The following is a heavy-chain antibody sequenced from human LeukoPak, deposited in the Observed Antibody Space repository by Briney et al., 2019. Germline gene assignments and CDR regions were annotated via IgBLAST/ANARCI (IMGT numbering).Heavy chain of an antibody. V-gene: IGHV3-23*01. CDR3: AKKGISDNPDDAFDF. CDR1: GFTFRSYA. D-gene: IGHD1-14*01. J-gene: IGHJ3*01. Sequence: SGGSLRLSCVVSGFTFRSYAMSWVRQAPGKGLEWVSGISGSGYSTYYADSVKGRFTISRDNSKNTVYLQMNSLRAEDTAVYFCAKKGISDNPDDAFDFWGQGTMVTVSS. CDR2: ISGSGYST.